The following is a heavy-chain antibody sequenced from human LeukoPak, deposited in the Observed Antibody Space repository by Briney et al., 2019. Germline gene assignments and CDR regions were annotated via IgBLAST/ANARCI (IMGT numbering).Heavy chain of an antibody. V-gene: IGHV4-38-2*01. CDR2: IYSSGST. D-gene: IGHD3-3*01. CDR3: ARRKTLFWYFDY. J-gene: IGHJ4*02. CDR1: GYSISSGYS. Sequence: PSETLSLTCAVSGYSISSGYSWDWIRQSPGKGLEWIGNIYSSGSTYYNPSLKSRVTISVDTSKNQFSLSLNSVTAADTAVYYWARRKTLFWYFDYWGQGTLVTVSS.